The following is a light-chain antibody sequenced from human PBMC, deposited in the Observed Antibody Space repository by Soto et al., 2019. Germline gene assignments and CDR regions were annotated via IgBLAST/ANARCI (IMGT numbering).Light chain of an antibody. CDR1: STDVGRYNY. CDR2: DVS. Sequence: QSVLTQPASVSGSPGQSITISCTGTSTDVGRYNYVSWYQQHPGKAPKLMVYDVSNRPSWVSNRFSGSKSGITASLTISGLQAEDEAESSCPSYTSDSTYVFGTGTKVPVL. J-gene: IGLJ1*01. V-gene: IGLV2-14*01. CDR3: PSYTSDSTYV.